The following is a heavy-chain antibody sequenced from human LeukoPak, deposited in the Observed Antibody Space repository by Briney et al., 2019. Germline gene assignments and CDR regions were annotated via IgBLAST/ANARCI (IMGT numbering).Heavy chain of an antibody. CDR3: AKYLQQMLPSRWFDH. CDR2: ISGSGGSP. J-gene: IGHJ5*02. Sequence: GGSLRLSCAASRFTFSSYGMSWVRQAPGKGLEWLSGISGSGGSPYYADSAKGRFTISRDNSKNMLYLQMNSLRAEDTAVYYCAKYLQQMLPSRWFDHWGQGTLVTVSS. D-gene: IGHD6-13*01. CDR1: RFTFSSYG. V-gene: IGHV3-23*01.